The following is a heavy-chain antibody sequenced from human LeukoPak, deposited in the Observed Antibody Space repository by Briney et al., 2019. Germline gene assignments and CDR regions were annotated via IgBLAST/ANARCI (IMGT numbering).Heavy chain of an antibody. CDR3: ARDNPSNRGFDY. J-gene: IGHJ4*02. V-gene: IGHV4-59*01. Sequence: SETLSLTCTVSGGSISSYYWSWIRQPPGKGLEWIGYIYYSGSTNYNPSLKSRVTISVDTSKNQFSLKLSSVTAADTAVYYCARDNPSNRGFDYWGQGTLVTVSS. CDR1: GGSISSYY. CDR2: IYYSGST. D-gene: IGHD7-27*01.